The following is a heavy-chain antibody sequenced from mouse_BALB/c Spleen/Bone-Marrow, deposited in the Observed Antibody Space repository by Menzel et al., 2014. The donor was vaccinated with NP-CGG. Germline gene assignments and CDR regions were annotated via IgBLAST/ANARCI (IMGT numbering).Heavy chain of an antibody. J-gene: IGHJ2*01. CDR1: GGSITSGY. CDR2: ISYSGST. Sequence: EVQLQQSGPSLVKPSQTLSLTCSVTGGSITSGYWKWVRKFPGNKLEYIGYISYSGSTYYNPSLKSRISITRDTSKNQYYLQMNSVTTEDTATYYCARYKGYYDHDGDYFDYWGQGTTLTVSS. CDR3: ARYKGYYDHDGDYFDY. V-gene: IGHV3-8*02. D-gene: IGHD2-4*01.